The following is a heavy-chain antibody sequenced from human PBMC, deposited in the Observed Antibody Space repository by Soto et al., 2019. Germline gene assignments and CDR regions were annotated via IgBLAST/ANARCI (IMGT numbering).Heavy chain of an antibody. CDR1: GYTFTSNW. Sequence: ESLKISCRGSGYTFTSNWIGWVRQIPGKGLEWMGVIYPADSDTRYNPSFQGQVTISADKSITTAYLQWSSLKASDSAMYYCARPGTTDTWGQGTLVTVSS. CDR3: ARPGTTDT. V-gene: IGHV5-51*01. CDR2: IYPADSDT. J-gene: IGHJ5*02. D-gene: IGHD1-1*01.